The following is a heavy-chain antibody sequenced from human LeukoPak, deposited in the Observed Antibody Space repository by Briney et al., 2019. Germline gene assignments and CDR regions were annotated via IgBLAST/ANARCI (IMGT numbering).Heavy chain of an antibody. CDR2: ISYDGSNK. D-gene: IGHD2-15*01. Sequence: GGSLRLSCAASGFTFSSYAMHWVRQAPGKGLEWVAVISYDGSNKYYADSVKGRFTISRGNSKNTLYLQMNSLRAEDTAVYYCARDRVVVAANYYYGMDVWGQGTTVTVSS. CDR3: ARDRVVVAANYYYGMDV. CDR1: GFTFSSYA. V-gene: IGHV3-30-3*01. J-gene: IGHJ6*02.